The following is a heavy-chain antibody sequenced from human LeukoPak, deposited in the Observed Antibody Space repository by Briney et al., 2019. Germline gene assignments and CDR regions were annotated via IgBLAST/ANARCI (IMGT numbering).Heavy chain of an antibody. D-gene: IGHD3-22*01. Sequence: SQTLSLTCAISGDSVSSNSLAWNWIRQSPSRGLEWLGRTYYRSKWFNNYAVSVKSRITISPDTSKNQVSLQLNSVTPEDTAVYYCARDYYDSSGYPMIDYWGQGTLVTVSS. CDR2: TYYRSKWFN. CDR1: GDSVSSNSLA. J-gene: IGHJ4*02. V-gene: IGHV6-1*01. CDR3: ARDYYDSSGYPMIDY.